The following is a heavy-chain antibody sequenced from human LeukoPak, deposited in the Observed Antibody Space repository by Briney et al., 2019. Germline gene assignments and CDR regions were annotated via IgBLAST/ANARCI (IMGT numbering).Heavy chain of an antibody. J-gene: IGHJ5*02. Sequence: GASVKVSCKASGYTFTSYDINWVRQATGQGLEWMGWMNPNSCNTGYAQKFQGRVTMTRNTSISTAYMELSSLRSEDTAVYYCARANDILTGYWFDPWGQGTLVTVSS. V-gene: IGHV1-8*01. CDR2: MNPNSCNT. CDR1: GYTFTSYD. D-gene: IGHD3-9*01. CDR3: ARANDILTGYWFDP.